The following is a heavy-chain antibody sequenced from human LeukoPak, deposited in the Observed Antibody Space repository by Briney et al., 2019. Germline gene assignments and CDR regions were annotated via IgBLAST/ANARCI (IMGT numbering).Heavy chain of an antibody. Sequence: SETLSLTCAVYGGSFSGYYWSWIRQPPGKGLEWIGEINHSGSTNYNPSLKSRVTISVDTSKNQFSLKLSSVTAADTAVYYCARDVLLWFGELSSHDAFDIWGQGTMVTVS. CDR3: ARDVLLWFGELSSHDAFDI. D-gene: IGHD3-10*01. J-gene: IGHJ3*02. V-gene: IGHV4-34*01. CDR2: INHSGST. CDR1: GGSFSGYY.